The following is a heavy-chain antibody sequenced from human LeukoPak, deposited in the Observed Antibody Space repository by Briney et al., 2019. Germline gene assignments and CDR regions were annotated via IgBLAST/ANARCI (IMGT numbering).Heavy chain of an antibody. CDR2: IYYSGST. J-gene: IGHJ4*02. Sequence: SETLSLTCTVSGGSISSYCWSWIRQPPGRGLEWIGYIYYSGSTNYNPSLKSRVTISVDTSKNQFSLKLSSVTAADTAVYYCARVIAVAGGVPPRYFDYWGQGTLVTVSS. V-gene: IGHV4-59*01. CDR3: ARVIAVAGGVPPRYFDY. CDR1: GGSISSYC. D-gene: IGHD6-19*01.